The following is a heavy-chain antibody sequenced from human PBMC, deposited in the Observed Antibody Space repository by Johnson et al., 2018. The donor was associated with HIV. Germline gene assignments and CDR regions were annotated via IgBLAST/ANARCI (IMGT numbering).Heavy chain of an antibody. J-gene: IGHJ3*01. V-gene: IGHV3-11*04. CDR2: ISSSGSTI. D-gene: IGHD1-26*01. CDR1: GFTFSDYY. Sequence: QVRLVESGGGLVKPGGSLRLSCAASGFTFSDYYMSWIRQAPGKGLEWVSYISSSGSTIYYADSVKGRFTVSRDNSKNTLYLQMNSLRAEDTAVFYCAREGWELPRTGFDVWGLGTMVTVSS. CDR3: AREGWELPRTGFDV.